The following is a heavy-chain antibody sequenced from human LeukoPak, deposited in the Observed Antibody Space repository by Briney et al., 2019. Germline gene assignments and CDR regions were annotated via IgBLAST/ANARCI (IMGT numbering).Heavy chain of an antibody. D-gene: IGHD3-22*01. CDR1: GFTFSDYY. CDR2: ISSSGSTI. J-gene: IGHJ4*02. CDR3: ARDRFPQYYYDSSGYLDY. Sequence: GGSLRLSCAASGFTFSDYYMSWIRQAPGKGLEWVSYISSSGSTIYYADSVKGRFTISRDNAKNSLYLQMNSLRAEDTAVYYCARDRFPQYYYDSSGYLDYWGQGTLVTVSS. V-gene: IGHV3-11*04.